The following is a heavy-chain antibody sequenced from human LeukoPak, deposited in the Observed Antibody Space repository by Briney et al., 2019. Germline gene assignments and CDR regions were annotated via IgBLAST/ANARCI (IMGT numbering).Heavy chain of an antibody. V-gene: IGHV4-4*02. CDR3: ARVKAVAGTLPHLLDY. D-gene: IGHD6-19*01. Sequence: PSETLSLTCAVSGGSISSSNWWSWVRQPPGKGLEWIGEIYHSGSTNYNPSLKSRVTISKDKFKNQFSLKLTSVTVADTAVYFCARVKAVAGTLPHLLDYWGQGTLVTVSS. CDR1: GGSISSSNW. CDR2: IYHSGST. J-gene: IGHJ4*01.